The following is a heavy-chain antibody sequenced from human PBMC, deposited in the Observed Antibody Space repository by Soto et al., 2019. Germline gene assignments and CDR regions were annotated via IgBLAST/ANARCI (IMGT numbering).Heavy chain of an antibody. CDR1: GGSISSGGYY. CDR3: ARGSVVVVAAPDAFDT. J-gene: IGHJ3*02. D-gene: IGHD2-15*01. CDR2: IYYSGST. V-gene: IGHV4-31*03. Sequence: PSETLSLTCTVSGGSISSGGYYWSWIRQHPGKGLEWIGYIYYSGSTYYNPSLKSRVTISVDTSKNQFSLKLSSVTAADTAVYYCARGSVVVVAAPDAFDTWGQGTMVTVSS.